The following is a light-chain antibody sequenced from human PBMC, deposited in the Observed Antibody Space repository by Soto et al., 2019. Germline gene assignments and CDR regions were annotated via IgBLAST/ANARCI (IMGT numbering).Light chain of an antibody. V-gene: IGKV1-6*01. J-gene: IGKJ4*01. CDR3: IQDYNYPLT. CDR2: TAS. CDR1: QSISSY. Sequence: IQMTQSPSSLSSSVGDRVTITCRASQSISSYLNWYQQKPGKAPNLLIYTASTLQSGVPSRFSGSGSGTDFTLTISSLQPEDFATYYCIQDYNYPLTFGGGTKVDIK.